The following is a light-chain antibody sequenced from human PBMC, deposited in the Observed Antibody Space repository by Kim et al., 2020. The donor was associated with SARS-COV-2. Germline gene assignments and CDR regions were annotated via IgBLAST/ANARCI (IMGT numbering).Light chain of an antibody. CDR3: CSYSGSYSWV. J-gene: IGLJ3*02. V-gene: IGLV2-11*01. CDR2: DVN. CDR1: RSDVGGYDY. Sequence: SVLLPPLSVSGSLGKSVTISCTGTRSDVGGYDYVSWYQHRPGEVPKLLIFDVNRRASGFLDRFSGSKSGNTASLTISGLQAEDETDYYCCSYSGSYSWVFGGGTQLTVL.